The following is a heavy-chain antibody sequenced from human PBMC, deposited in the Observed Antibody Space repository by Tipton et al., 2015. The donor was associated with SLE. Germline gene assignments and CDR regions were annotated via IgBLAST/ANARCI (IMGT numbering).Heavy chain of an antibody. V-gene: IGHV4-39*01. D-gene: IGHD3-22*01. CDR3: ARLGRTNYYDSSGYLDAFDI. J-gene: IGHJ3*02. CDR1: GGSISSYY. Sequence: TLSLTCTVSGGSISSYYWGWIRQPPGKGLEWIGSIYYSGSTYYNPSLKSRVTISVDTSKNQFSLKLSSVTAADTAVYYCARLGRTNYYDSSGYLDAFDIWGQGTMVTVSS. CDR2: IYYSGST.